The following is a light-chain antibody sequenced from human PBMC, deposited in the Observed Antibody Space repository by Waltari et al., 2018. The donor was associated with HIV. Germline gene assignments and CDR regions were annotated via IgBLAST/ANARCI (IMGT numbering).Light chain of an antibody. V-gene: IGLV7-46*01. CDR1: PAAATTGHH. J-gene: IGLJ2*01. CDR2: DTN. Sequence: QAVVTQEPSLTVSPGGPVTLTCGSTPAAATTGHHPYWFQQKPGQAPRTLIYDTNNKHSWTPARFSGSLLGGKAALTLSGAQPEDEAKYYCLLSYAGARPVVFGGGTQLTVL. CDR3: LLSYAGARPVV.